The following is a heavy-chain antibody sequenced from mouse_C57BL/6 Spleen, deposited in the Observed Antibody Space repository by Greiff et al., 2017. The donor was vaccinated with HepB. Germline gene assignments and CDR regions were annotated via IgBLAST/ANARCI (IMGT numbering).Heavy chain of an antibody. CDR2: ISNGGGST. CDR3: ARRGEDYAMDY. CDR1: GFTFSDYY. J-gene: IGHJ4*01. V-gene: IGHV5-12*01. Sequence: EVQRVESGGGLVQPGGSLKLSCAASGFTFSDYYMYWVRQTPEKRLEWVAYISNGGGSTYYPDTVKGRFTISRDNAKNTLYLQMSRLKSEDTAMYYCARRGEDYAMDYWGQGTSVTVSS.